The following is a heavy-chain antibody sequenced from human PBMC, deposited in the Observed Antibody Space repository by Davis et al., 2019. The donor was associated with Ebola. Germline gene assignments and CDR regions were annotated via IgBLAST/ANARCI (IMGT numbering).Heavy chain of an antibody. CDR3: ARGDFYYGVDV. Sequence: GESLKISCVASGFTFSSYSMNWVRQAPGKGLEWVSYISSSSSTIYYADSVKGRFTISRDSSKNTVYLQMNNLRAEDTAVYYCARGDFYYGVDVWGQGTTVTVSS. J-gene: IGHJ6*02. CDR2: ISSSSSTI. CDR1: GFTFSSYS. V-gene: IGHV3-48*01.